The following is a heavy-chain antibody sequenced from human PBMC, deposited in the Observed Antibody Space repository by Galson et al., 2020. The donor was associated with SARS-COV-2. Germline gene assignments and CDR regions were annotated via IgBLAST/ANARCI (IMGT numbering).Heavy chain of an antibody. CDR3: ARTGGLYYDNLSGSARNVFDP. CDR1: GGSISSSSYY. CDR2: IYYSGST. D-gene: IGHD3-9*01. V-gene: IGHV4-39*01. Sequence: SETLSLTCTVSGGSISSSSYYWGWIRQPPGKGLEWIGSIYYSGSTYYNPSLKSRVTISVDTSKNQFSLKLSSVTAADTAVYYCARTGGLYYDNLSGSARNVFDPWGQGTLVSVSA. J-gene: IGHJ5*02.